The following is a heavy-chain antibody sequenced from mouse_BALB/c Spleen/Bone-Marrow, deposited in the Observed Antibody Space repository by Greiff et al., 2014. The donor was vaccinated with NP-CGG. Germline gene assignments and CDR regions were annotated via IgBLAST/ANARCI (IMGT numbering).Heavy chain of an antibody. CDR3: ASLTGRDY. V-gene: IGHV5-9-3*01. D-gene: IGHD4-1*01. Sequence: LVESGGGLVKPGGSLKLSCAASGFTFSGYAMSWVRQTPEKRLECVATISSGGSYTYYPDSVKGRFTISRDNAKNTLYLQMSSLRSEDTAMYYCASLTGRDYWGQGTTLTVSA. J-gene: IGHJ2*01. CDR2: ISSGGSYT. CDR1: GFTFSGYA.